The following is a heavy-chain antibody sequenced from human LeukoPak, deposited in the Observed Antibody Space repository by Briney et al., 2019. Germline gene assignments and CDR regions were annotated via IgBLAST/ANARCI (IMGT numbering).Heavy chain of an antibody. CDR3: ARHTSANGGTFDY. Sequence: SETLSLTCTVSGGSISSSTYYWGWIRQPPGKGLEWIGSIYSSGTTYYNPSLKSRVTISVDTSKNQFSLRLSSVTAADTAVYYCARHTSANGGTFDYWGQGTLVTVSS. J-gene: IGHJ4*02. CDR2: IYSSGTT. V-gene: IGHV4-39*01. D-gene: IGHD3-16*01. CDR1: GGSISSSTYY.